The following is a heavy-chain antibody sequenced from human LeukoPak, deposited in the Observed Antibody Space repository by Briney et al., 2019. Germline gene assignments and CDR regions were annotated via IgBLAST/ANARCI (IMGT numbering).Heavy chain of an antibody. CDR1: GGSISSFH. J-gene: IGHJ4*02. D-gene: IGHD3-10*01. CDR2: TYYSGST. Sequence: PSETLSLTCTVSGGSISSFHWSWIRQPPGKGLEWIAYTYYSGSTNYNPSLKSRVTISVDTSKDQFSLKLSSVTAADTAVYYCARSGFGEANFDYWGQGTLVTVSS. CDR3: ARSGFGEANFDY. V-gene: IGHV4-59*08.